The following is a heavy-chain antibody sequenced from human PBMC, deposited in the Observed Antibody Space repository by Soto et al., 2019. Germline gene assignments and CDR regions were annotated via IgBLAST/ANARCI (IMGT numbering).Heavy chain of an antibody. CDR2: ISTYNGKT. CDR3: RPSGYDLD. Sequence: ASVKVSCKASGDTFISYGIAWVRQAPGQGLEWMGWISTYNGKTNYAQKFQDRVTMTTDTSTSTAYMDPVDTATYYCARSGRRPSGYDLDWGQGTLVTVSS. V-gene: IGHV1-18*01. D-gene: IGHD5-12*01. CDR1: GDTFISYG. J-gene: IGHJ4*02.